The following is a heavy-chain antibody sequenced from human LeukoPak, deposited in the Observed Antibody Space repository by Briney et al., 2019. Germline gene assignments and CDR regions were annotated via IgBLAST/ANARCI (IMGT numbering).Heavy chain of an antibody. J-gene: IGHJ4*02. V-gene: IGHV3-30-3*01. CDR1: GFTFSSYA. CDR3: ARDRTTALEY. D-gene: IGHD1-7*01. CDR2: VSYDGSNK. Sequence: GGSLRLSCAASGFTFSSYAMHWVRQAPGKGLEWVAVVSYDGSNKYYADSVKGRFTISRDNSKNTLYLQMNSLRAEDTAVYYCARDRTTALEYWGQGTLVTVSS.